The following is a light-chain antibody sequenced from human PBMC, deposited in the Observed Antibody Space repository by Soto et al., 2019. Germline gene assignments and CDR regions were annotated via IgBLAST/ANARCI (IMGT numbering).Light chain of an antibody. Sequence: EIVLTQSPGTLSLSPGERATLSCRASQSVSNNYLAWYQQKPGQAPRLPIYGASNRATGIPDRFSGSGSGTDFTLTISRLEPEDFAVYYCQQFSSYPLTFGGGTKVDIK. V-gene: IGKV3-20*01. CDR3: QQFSSYPLT. CDR1: QSVSNNY. CDR2: GAS. J-gene: IGKJ4*01.